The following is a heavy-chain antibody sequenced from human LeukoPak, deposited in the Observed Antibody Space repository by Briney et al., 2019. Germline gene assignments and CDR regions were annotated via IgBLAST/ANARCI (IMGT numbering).Heavy chain of an antibody. V-gene: IGHV3-23*01. D-gene: IGHD3-9*01. CDR2: ISGSGGST. Sequence: GALRLSCAASGFTFSSYGMSWVRQAPGKGLEWVSAISGSGGSTYYADSVKGRFTISRDNAKSSLYLQMNSLRAEDTAVYYCARGGYDILTGYYTYFDYWGQGTLVTVSS. CDR3: ARGGYDILTGYYTYFDY. J-gene: IGHJ4*02. CDR1: GFTFSSYG.